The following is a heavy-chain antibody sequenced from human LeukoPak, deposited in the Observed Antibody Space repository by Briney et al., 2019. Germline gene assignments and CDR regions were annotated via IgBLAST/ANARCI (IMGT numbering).Heavy chain of an antibody. Sequence: SETLSLTCAVYGGSFSGYYWSWIRQPPGKGLEWIGEINHSGSTNYNPSLKSRVTISIDTSKNQFSLKVSSVTAADTAVYYCARARRYYYDSSGYYNWGQGTLVTVSS. CDR1: GGSFSGYY. V-gene: IGHV4-34*01. J-gene: IGHJ4*02. D-gene: IGHD3-22*01. CDR3: ARARRYYYDSSGYYN. CDR2: INHSGST.